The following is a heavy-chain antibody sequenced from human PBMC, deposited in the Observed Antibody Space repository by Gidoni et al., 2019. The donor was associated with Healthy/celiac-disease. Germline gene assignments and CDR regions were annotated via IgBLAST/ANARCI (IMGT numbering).Heavy chain of an antibody. Sequence: QVQLVQSGAEVKKPGASVKVSCKASGYTFTSYGISWVRQAPGQGLEWMGWISAYNGNTNYAQKLQGRVTMTTDTSTSTAYMELRSLRSDDTAVYYCASFLGYCSSTSCYASSWYHYWGQGTLVTVSS. CDR3: ASFLGYCSSTSCYASSWYHY. D-gene: IGHD2-2*01. J-gene: IGHJ4*02. CDR1: GYTFTSYG. V-gene: IGHV1-18*01. CDR2: ISAYNGNT.